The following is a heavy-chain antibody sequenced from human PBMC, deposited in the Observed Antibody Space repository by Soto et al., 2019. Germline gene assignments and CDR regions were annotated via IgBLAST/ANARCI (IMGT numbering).Heavy chain of an antibody. Sequence: QVQLVQSGAEVKKPGASVKVSCKASGYTFTSYGISWVRQAPGQGLEWVGWISASNGNTNYAQKLQGRVTMTTDTSTSTAYMELRSLRSDDTAVYYCGRDDGYFSGGSCPTCAGMDVWGQGTTVTVSS. D-gene: IGHD2-15*01. CDR3: GRDDGYFSGGSCPTCAGMDV. CDR2: ISASNGNT. CDR1: GYTFTSYG. V-gene: IGHV1-18*01. J-gene: IGHJ6*02.